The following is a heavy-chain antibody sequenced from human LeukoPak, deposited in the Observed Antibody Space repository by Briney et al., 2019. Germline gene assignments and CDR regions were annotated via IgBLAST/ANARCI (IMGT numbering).Heavy chain of an antibody. CDR3: AKDLTPDGRYDIDY. Sequence: GGSLRLSCAAAGFTFSGYAMNWVRQAPGKGLEWVAGILAGGSSYYADSVKGRFTISRDNSGSTLYLQINNLRVEDTAIYYCAKDLTPDGRYDIDYWGQGTLVTVSS. CDR1: GFTFSGYA. D-gene: IGHD5-12*01. CDR2: ILAGGSS. V-gene: IGHV3-23*01. J-gene: IGHJ4*02.